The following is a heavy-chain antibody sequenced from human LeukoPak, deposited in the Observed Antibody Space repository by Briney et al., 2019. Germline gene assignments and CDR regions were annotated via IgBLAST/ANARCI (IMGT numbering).Heavy chain of an antibody. CDR2: ISGSGGST. J-gene: IGHJ4*02. Sequence: GGSLRLSCVASGFTFSSYAMSWVRQAPGKGLEWVSAISGSGGSTYYADSVKGRFTISRDNSKNTLYLQMNSLRAEDTAVYYCAKDLIVIGGYSSYNDRPERAYWGQGTLVTVSS. D-gene: IGHD5-12*01. CDR1: GFTFSSYA. CDR3: AKDLIVIGGYSSYNDRPERAY. V-gene: IGHV3-23*01.